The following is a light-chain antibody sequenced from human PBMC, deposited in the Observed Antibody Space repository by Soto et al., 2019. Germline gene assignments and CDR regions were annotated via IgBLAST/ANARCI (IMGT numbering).Light chain of an antibody. CDR2: GAS. CDR1: QSVSSSY. Sequence: EIVLTQSPGTLSLAPGERATLSCRASQSVSSSYLAWYQQKPGQAPRLLIYGASSRATGIPDRFSGSGSGTDFTLTIIRLEPEDFAVYYCQQYGSSLITFGQGTRLEMK. CDR3: QQYGSSLIT. J-gene: IGKJ5*01. V-gene: IGKV3-20*01.